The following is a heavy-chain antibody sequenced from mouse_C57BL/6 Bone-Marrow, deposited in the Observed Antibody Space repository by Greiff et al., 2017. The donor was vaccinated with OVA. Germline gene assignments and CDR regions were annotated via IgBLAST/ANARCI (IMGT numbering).Heavy chain of an antibody. V-gene: IGHV1-64*01. CDR2: IHPNSGST. J-gene: IGHJ2*01. Sequence: VQLQQPGAELVKPGASVKLSCKASGYTFTSYWMHWVKQRPGQGLEWIGMIHPNSGSTNYNEKFKSKATLTVDKSSSTAYMQLSSLTSEDSAVYYCARSGIYDGYGFDYWGQGTTLTVSS. CDR1: GYTFTSYW. CDR3: ARSGIYDGYGFDY. D-gene: IGHD2-2*01.